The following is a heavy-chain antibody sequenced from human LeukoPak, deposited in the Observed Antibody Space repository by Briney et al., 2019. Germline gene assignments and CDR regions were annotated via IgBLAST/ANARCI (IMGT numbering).Heavy chain of an antibody. CDR3: AKDPTWYSSSPSRDY. D-gene: IGHD6-6*01. CDR1: GFTFSSYA. J-gene: IGHJ4*02. CDR2: ISGSGGST. Sequence: GSLRLSCAASGFTFSSYAMSWVRQAPGKGLEWVSAISGSGGSTYYADSVKGRFTISRDNSKNTLYLQMNSLRAEDTAVYYCAKDPTWYSSSPSRDYWGQGTLVTVSS. V-gene: IGHV3-23*01.